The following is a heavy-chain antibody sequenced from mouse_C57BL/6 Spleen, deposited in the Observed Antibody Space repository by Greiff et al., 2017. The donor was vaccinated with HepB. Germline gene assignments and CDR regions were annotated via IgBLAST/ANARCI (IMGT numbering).Heavy chain of an antibody. V-gene: IGHV5-4*01. Sequence: EVHLVESGGGLVKPGGSLKLSCAASGFTFSSYAMSWVRQTPEKRLEWVATISDGGSYTYYPDNVKGRFTISRDNAKNNLYLQMSHLKSEDTAMYYCARDGLLRGAMDYWGQGTSVTVSS. D-gene: IGHD1-1*01. CDR1: GFTFSSYA. J-gene: IGHJ4*01. CDR3: ARDGLLRGAMDY. CDR2: ISDGGSYT.